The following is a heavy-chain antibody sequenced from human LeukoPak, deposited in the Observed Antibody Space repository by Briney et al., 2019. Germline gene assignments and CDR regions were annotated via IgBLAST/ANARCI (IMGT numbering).Heavy chain of an antibody. J-gene: IGHJ3*02. V-gene: IGHV3-7*01. CDR2: IKADGSQK. CDR3: ARESSGGYYFDVFDI. D-gene: IGHD3-22*01. Sequence: GGSLRLSCAASGFTFSNSWMSWVRQAPERGLEWVANIKADGSQKDYVDSMKGRFTVSRDNAKNSLYLQMNSLRAEDTAFYYCARESSGGYYFDVFDIWGQGTMVTVSS. CDR1: GFTFSNSW.